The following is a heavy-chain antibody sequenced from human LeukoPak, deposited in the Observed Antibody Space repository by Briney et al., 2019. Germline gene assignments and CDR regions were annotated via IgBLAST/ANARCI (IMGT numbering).Heavy chain of an antibody. J-gene: IGHJ4*02. CDR3: ARRGIVGATGGGFDY. CDR1: GGSISSSYW. CDR2: IYHSGST. Sequence: KPSETLSLTCAVSGGSISSSYWWSWVRQPPGKGLEWIGEIYHSGSTNYNPSLKSRVTISVDKSKNQFSLKLSSVTAADTAVYYYARRGIVGATGGGFDYWGQGTLVTVSS. V-gene: IGHV4-4*02. D-gene: IGHD1-26*01.